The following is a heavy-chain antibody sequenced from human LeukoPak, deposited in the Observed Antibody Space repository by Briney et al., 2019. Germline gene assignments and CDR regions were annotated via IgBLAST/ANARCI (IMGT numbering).Heavy chain of an antibody. CDR3: ARESGGAALDY. CDR2: IYSDGST. J-gene: IGHJ4*02. D-gene: IGHD3-10*01. Sequence: PGGSLRLLCAASGLTVSSNYMTWVRQAPGKGLEWVSVIYSDGSTYYADSVKGRFTISRDNSKNTLYVQMNSLRAEDTAVYYCARESGGAALDYWGQGTQVIVSS. V-gene: IGHV3-66*01. CDR1: GLTVSSNY.